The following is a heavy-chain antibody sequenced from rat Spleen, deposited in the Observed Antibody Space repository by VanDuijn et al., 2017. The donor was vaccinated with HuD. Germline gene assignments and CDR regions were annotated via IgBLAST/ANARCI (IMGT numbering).Heavy chain of an antibody. Sequence: EVQLVESGGGLVQPGRSLKLSCTASGLSFSNYNMAWVRQAPKKGLEWVATISYDGSSFYYRDSVKGRFTISRDNTRSTLYLQMDSLRSEDAATYYCTTVTYWGQGTLVTVSS. CDR3: TTVTY. J-gene: IGHJ3*01. V-gene: IGHV5-7*01. CDR1: GLSFSNYN. CDR2: ISYDGSSF.